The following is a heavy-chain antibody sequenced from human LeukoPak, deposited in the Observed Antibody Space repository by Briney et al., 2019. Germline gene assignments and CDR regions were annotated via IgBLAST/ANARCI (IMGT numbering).Heavy chain of an antibody. D-gene: IGHD2-8*01. Sequence: SETLSLTCTVSGGSIGSSSYYWGWIRQPPGKGLEWIGSIYYSGSTYYNPSLKSRVTISVDTSKNQFSLKLSSVTAADTAVYYCARRWAPYCTNGVCYSYFDYWGQGTLVTVSS. CDR2: IYYSGST. CDR1: GGSIGSSSYY. V-gene: IGHV4-39*01. J-gene: IGHJ4*02. CDR3: ARRWAPYCTNGVCYSYFDY.